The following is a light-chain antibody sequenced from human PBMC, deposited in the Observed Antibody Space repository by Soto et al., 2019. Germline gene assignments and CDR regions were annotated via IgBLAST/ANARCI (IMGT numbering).Light chain of an antibody. CDR2: SDN. CDR3: AAWDDSLNGWV. V-gene: IGLV1-44*01. J-gene: IGLJ3*02. CDR1: SSNIGSNT. Sequence: QSVLTQPPSASGTPGQRFTISCSGGSSNIGSNTVNWYQQLPGTSPKLLIYSDNQRPSGVPARFSGSKSGTSASLAISGLQSEDEADYYCAAWDDSLNGWVFGGGTKLTVL.